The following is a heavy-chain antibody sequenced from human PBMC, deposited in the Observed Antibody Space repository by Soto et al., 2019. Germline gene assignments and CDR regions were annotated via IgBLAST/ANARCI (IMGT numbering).Heavy chain of an antibody. CDR2: IKSKGGGETK. D-gene: IGHD1-26*01. V-gene: IGHV3-15*07. CDR1: GHKFSDAW. J-gene: IGHJ4*02. CDR3: AWDNSGRFRTDH. Sequence: EVELVESGGGLVKPGDSLRLSCVVSGHKFSDAWMNWVRQAPGKGLERVGRIKSKGGGETKDYAAPVKGRFAISRDDSRDTLYLQMNSLKTEDTAVYYCAWDNSGRFRTDHWGQGTLVTVSS.